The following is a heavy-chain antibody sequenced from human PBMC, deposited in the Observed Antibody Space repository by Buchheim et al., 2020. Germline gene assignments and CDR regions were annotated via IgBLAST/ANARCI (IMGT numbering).Heavy chain of an antibody. D-gene: IGHD2-15*01. CDR1: GYSFTNYW. CDR2: IYPDDSQT. J-gene: IGHJ5*02. Sequence: EVQLVQSGAEVKKPGESLKISCKGSGYSFTNYWIGWVRQMPGKGLEWMGIIYPDDSQTRYSPSFQGQFPISADQSISTASLQWSSLKASDTAMYYCARWAVAVTRWFDPWGQGTL. V-gene: IGHV5-51*01. CDR3: ARWAVAVTRWFDP.